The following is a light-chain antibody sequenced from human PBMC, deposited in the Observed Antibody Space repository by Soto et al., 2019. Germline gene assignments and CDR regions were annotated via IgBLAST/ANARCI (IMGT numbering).Light chain of an antibody. CDR2: AAS. V-gene: IGKV1-39*01. CDR3: QQSYSTLFT. J-gene: IGKJ3*01. Sequence: DIQMTQSPSSLSASVGDRVTITCRASQTIIRYLNWYQQKPGRAPNLLIYAASSLHTGVPSRFSASGSGTEFTLTISSLQPEDSATYDCQQSYSTLFTFGPGDQSGNQT. CDR1: QTIIRY.